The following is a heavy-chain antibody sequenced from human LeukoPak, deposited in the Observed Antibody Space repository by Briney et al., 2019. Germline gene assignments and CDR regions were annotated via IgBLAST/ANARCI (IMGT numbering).Heavy chain of an antibody. CDR1: GFTFSRYW. Sequence: GGSLRLSCAASGFTFSRYWMHWVRQAPGKGLVWVSRINSDGSTTSYADSVKGRFTISRDNAQNTLYLQMNSLRAEDTAVYYCATFWSGSDFDYWGQGTLVTVSS. CDR2: INSDGSTT. J-gene: IGHJ4*02. V-gene: IGHV3-74*01. CDR3: ATFWSGSDFDY. D-gene: IGHD3-3*01.